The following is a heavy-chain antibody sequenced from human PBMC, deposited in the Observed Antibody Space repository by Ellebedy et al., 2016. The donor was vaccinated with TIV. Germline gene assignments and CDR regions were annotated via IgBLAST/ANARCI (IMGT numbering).Heavy chain of an antibody. CDR2: INTDTGNT. Sequence: AASVKVSCKASGYTFALYTMHWVRQALGQRLEWLGWINTDTGNTEYSQNFQGRVTFTTDTAASTVYMSLSSLISEDTAVHYCAKDRGGTGDFDYWGQGTLVTVSS. CDR1: GYTFALYT. V-gene: IGHV1-3*04. J-gene: IGHJ4*02. CDR3: AKDRGGTGDFDY. D-gene: IGHD3-16*01.